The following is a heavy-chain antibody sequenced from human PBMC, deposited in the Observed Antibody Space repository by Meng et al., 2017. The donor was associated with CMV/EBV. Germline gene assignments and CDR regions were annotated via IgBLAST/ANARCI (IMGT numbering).Heavy chain of an antibody. CDR3: AKDYWLGWYAEYYFDY. D-gene: IGHD6-19*01. J-gene: IGHJ4*02. CDR2: IRYDGSNK. CDR1: GFTFSSYG. V-gene: IGHV3-30*02. Sequence: GVSLRLSCAASGFTFSSYGMHRVRQAPGKGLEWVAFIRYDGSNKYYADSVKGRFTIPRDNSKNTLYLQMTSLRAEDTAVYYCAKDYWLGWYAEYYFDYWGQGTLVTVSS.